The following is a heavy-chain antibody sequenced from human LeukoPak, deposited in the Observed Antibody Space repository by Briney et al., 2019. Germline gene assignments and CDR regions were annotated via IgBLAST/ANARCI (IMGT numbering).Heavy chain of an antibody. Sequence: SETLSLTCAVYGGSFSGYYWSWIRQPPGKGLEWIGEINHSGSTNYNPSLKSRVTISVDTSKNQFSLKLSSVTAADTAAYYCARVNNDYGGNLDYWGQGTLVTVSS. J-gene: IGHJ4*02. V-gene: IGHV4-34*01. D-gene: IGHD4-23*01. CDR1: GGSFSGYY. CDR2: INHSGST. CDR3: ARVNNDYGGNLDY.